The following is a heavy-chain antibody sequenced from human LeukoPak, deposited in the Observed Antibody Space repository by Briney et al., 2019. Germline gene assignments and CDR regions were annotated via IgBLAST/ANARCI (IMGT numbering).Heavy chain of an antibody. J-gene: IGHJ5*02. CDR3: ARESKPPIAARPGNWFDP. D-gene: IGHD6-6*01. Sequence: SQTLSLTCTVSGGSISSGGYYWSWIRQHPGKGLEWIGYIYYSVSTYYNPSLKSRVTISVDTSKNQFSLKLSSVTAADTAVYYCARESKPPIAARPGNWFDPWGQGTLVTVSS. CDR2: IYYSVST. CDR1: GGSISSGGYY. V-gene: IGHV4-31*03.